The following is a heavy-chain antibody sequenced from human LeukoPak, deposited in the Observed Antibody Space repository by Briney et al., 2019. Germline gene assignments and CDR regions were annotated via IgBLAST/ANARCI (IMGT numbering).Heavy chain of an antibody. CDR3: ATDSSGFSY. CDR2: ISSGGYTI. V-gene: IGHV3-48*03. Sequence: GGSLRLSCAVSGLPFSHYDMNWVRQAPGKGLEWVSSISSGGYTIKYHDSVRGRFIISRDNANNSLYLQKKSLRGDDTASYYCATDSSGFSYWGQGILVAVSS. D-gene: IGHD3-22*01. CDR1: GLPFSHYD. J-gene: IGHJ4*02.